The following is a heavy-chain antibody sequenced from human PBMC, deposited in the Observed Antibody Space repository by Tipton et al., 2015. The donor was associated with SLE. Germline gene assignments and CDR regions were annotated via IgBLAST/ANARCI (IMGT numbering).Heavy chain of an antibody. J-gene: IGHJ4*02. CDR3: ARDGLGVWGTFAY. CDR2: IYIDGTT. CDR1: GFSVSGNY. V-gene: IGHV3-53*05. D-gene: IGHD3-16*01. Sequence: SLRLSCAASGFSVSGNYMSWVRQAPGKGLEWVSVIYIDGTTFYADSVKGRFTISRDNSKNTVYLQVNSLRVDDTAVYYCARDGLGVWGTFAYWGQGTLVTDSS.